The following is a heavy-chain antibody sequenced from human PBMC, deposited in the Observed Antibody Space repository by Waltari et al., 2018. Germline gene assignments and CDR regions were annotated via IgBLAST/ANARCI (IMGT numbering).Heavy chain of an antibody. CDR3: ARSRAAVGEAEKSGYDT. Sequence: QVQLVQSGAEVKQSGSSVKVSCKASGGTFSTHSVIWVRQAPGQGLEWMGGITPIFETTNYAQRFQGRVTNTADESTSTAYMELSSLTFEDTAVYYCARSRAAVGEAEKSGYDTWGQGTLVTVSS. D-gene: IGHD6-13*01. V-gene: IGHV1-69*12. J-gene: IGHJ5*02. CDR2: ITPIFETT. CDR1: GGTFSTHS.